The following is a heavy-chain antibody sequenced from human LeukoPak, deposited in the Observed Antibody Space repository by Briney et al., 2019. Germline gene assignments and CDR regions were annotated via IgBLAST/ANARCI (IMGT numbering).Heavy chain of an antibody. V-gene: IGHV3-23*01. Sequence: PGACLRLSRARSGFAFRKYADGCVRQATKKRMEWVSSINSGGDDTYYADSVKGRFTISRDNFKNTLYLQMNSLRAEDTAVYYCVKPPRLSIMRGEGMDVWGQGTTVTVSS. CDR3: VKPPRLSIMRGEGMDV. J-gene: IGHJ6*02. CDR2: INSGGDDT. CDR1: GFAFRKYA. D-gene: IGHD3-10*01.